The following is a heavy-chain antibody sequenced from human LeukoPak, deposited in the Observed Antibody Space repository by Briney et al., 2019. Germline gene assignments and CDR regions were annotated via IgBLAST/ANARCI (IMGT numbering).Heavy chain of an antibody. CDR2: ISGSGGST. CDR3: AGRGSGSYPSNYYYGMDV. J-gene: IGHJ6*02. D-gene: IGHD3-10*01. V-gene: IGHV3-23*01. CDR1: GFTFSSYA. Sequence: GSLRLSCAASGFTFSSYAMSWVRQAPGKGLEWVSAISGSGGSTYYADSVKGRFTISRDNSKNTLYLQMNSLRAEDTAVYYCAGRGSGSYPSNYYYGMDVWGQGTTVTVSS.